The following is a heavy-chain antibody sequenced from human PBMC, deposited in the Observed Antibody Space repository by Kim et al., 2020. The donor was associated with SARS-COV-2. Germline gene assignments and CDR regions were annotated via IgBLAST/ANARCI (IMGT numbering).Heavy chain of an antibody. Sequence: ASVKVSCKASGYTFTSYAMNWVRQAPGQGLEWMGWINTNTGNPTYAQGFTGRFVFSLDTSVSTAYLQISSLKAEDTAVYYCARVVDVGRGSWFDPWGQGTLVTVSS. CDR1: GYTFTSYA. J-gene: IGHJ5*02. CDR2: INTNTGNP. CDR3: ARVVDVGRGSWFDP. V-gene: IGHV7-4-1*02. D-gene: IGHD3-16*01.